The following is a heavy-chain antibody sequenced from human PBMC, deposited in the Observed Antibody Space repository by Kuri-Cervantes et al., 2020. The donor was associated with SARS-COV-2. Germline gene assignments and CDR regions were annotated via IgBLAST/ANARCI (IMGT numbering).Heavy chain of an antibody. CDR1: GYTFTGYY. CDR3: GRTTPFRRIVVISQGGAFEI. D-gene: IGHD3-22*01. CDR2: INRNSGST. J-gene: IGHJ3*02. V-gene: IGHV1-2*04. Sequence: ASVQVSCKAAGYTFTGYYMHGLRQAPGQGLEWMGWINRNSGSTNYSQKFEGWVTITRETSTSTVYMELSRRRSDDTAVFYCGRTTPFRRIVVISQGGAFEIWGQGTTVTVSS.